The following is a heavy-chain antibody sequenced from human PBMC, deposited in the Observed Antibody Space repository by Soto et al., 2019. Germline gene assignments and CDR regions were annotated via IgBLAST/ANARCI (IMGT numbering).Heavy chain of an antibody. Sequence: PGGSLRLSCAASGFTFSSYGMHWVRQAPGKGLEWVAVISYDGSNKYYADSVKRRFTISRDNSKNTLYLQMNSLRAEDTAFYYCANDRTTGIAVAGPFDYWGQGTLVTVSS. CDR3: ANDRTTGIAVAGPFDY. V-gene: IGHV3-30*18. CDR2: ISYDGSNK. J-gene: IGHJ4*02. D-gene: IGHD6-19*01. CDR1: GFTFSSYG.